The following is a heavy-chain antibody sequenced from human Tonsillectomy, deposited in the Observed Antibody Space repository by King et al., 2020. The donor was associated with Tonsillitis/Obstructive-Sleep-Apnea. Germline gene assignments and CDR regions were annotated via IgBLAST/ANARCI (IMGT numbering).Heavy chain of an antibody. CDR2: INPSNGDT. V-gene: IGHV1-46*01. CDR3: AREGLFDY. D-gene: IGHD3/OR15-3a*01. J-gene: IGHJ4*02. Sequence: QVQLVESGAEVKKPGASVKVPCKASGYTFTTYYMHWVRQAPGQGLEWMGIINPSNGDTSYAPKFQGRVTMTRDTSTYTLYMELSSLRSEDTAVYYCAREGLFDYWGQGTLVTVSS. CDR1: GYTFTTYY.